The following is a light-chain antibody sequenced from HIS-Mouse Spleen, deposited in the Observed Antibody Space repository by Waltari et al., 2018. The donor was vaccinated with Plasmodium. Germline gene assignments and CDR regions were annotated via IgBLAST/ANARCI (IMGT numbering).Light chain of an antibody. Sequence: SYELTQPPSVSVSPGQTASITCAGDNLGDKYACWYQQKPGKSPVLVIYQDSKRPSGIPVRFSGSNSGNTATLTISGTQAMDEADYYCQAWDSSTVVFGGGTKLTVL. CDR3: QAWDSSTVV. CDR1: NLGDKY. V-gene: IGLV3-1*01. CDR2: QDS. J-gene: IGLJ2*01.